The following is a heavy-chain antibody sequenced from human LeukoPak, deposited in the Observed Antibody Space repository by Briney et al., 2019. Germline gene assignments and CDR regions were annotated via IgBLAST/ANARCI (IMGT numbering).Heavy chain of an antibody. J-gene: IGHJ5*02. CDR3: ARDPSFEEQAVGWFDP. V-gene: IGHV4-59*01. Sequence: NRSETLSLTCTVSDGSISSYYWSWIRQPPGKGLEWIGYIYYSGSTNYNPSLKSRVTISVDTSKNQFSLKLSSVTAADTAVYYCARDPSFEEQAVGWFDPWGQGTLVTVSS. D-gene: IGHD3-10*01. CDR1: DGSISSYY. CDR2: IYYSGST.